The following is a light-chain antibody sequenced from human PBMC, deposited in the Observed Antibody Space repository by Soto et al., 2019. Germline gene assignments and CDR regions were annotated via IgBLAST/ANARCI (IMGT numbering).Light chain of an antibody. CDR2: SNN. Sequence: QSVLTQPPSASGTPGQRVTISCSGSSSNIGSNTVNWYQQLPGTAPKLLIYSNNQRPSGVPDRFSGSKSGTSASLTISGLQSEDEAYYYCAAWDDSMNGQVVFGAGTKVTVL. CDR1: SSNIGSNT. V-gene: IGLV1-44*01. J-gene: IGLJ2*01. CDR3: AAWDDSMNGQVV.